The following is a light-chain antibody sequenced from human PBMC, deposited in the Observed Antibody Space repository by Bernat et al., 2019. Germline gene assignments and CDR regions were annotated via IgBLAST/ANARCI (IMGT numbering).Light chain of an antibody. Sequence: EIVLTQSPATLSLSPGERATLSCRASHSVSSYLAWYQHKPGQAPRLLIYDTSNRATDIPTRFSGSGSGSDFTLTISGLEPEDFEVYFCQQRSSWPPSITFGQGTRLEI. J-gene: IGKJ5*01. V-gene: IGKV3-11*01. CDR3: QQRSSWPPSIT. CDR1: HSVSSY. CDR2: DTS.